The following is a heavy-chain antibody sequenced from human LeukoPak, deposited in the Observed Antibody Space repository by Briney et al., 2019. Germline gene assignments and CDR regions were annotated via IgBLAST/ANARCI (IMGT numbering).Heavy chain of an antibody. CDR3: ARVVGASASGWFDP. CDR1: GYTFTSYA. CDR2: ISAYNGNT. Sequence: VASVKVSCKASGYTFTSYAMNWVRQAPGQGLEWMGWISAYNGNTNYAQKLQGRVTMTTDTSTSTAYMELRSLRSDDTAVYYCARVVGASASGWFDPWGQGTLVTVSS. V-gene: IGHV1-18*01. D-gene: IGHD1-26*01. J-gene: IGHJ5*02.